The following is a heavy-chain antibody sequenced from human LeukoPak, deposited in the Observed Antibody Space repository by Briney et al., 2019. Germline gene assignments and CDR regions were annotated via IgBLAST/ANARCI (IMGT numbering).Heavy chain of an antibody. CDR2: MNPNSGNT. Sequence: ASVKVSCKASGYTFTSYDINWVRQATGQGLEWMGWMNPNSGNTGYAQKLQGRVTMTTDTSTSTAYMELRSLRPDDTAAYYCARHLRITGTGEQTRNWFDPWGQGTLVTVSS. CDR3: ARHLRITGTGEQTRNWFDP. V-gene: IGHV1-8*01. J-gene: IGHJ5*02. D-gene: IGHD1/OR15-1a*01. CDR1: GYTFTSYD.